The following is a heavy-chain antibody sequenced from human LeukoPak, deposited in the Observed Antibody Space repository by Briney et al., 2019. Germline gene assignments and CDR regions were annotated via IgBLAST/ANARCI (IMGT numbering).Heavy chain of an antibody. D-gene: IGHD6-19*01. CDR1: GGSISSSSYY. J-gene: IGHJ4*02. Sequence: PSETLSLTCTVSGGSISSSSYYWGWIRQPPGKGLEWIGSIYYSGSTYYNPSLKSRVTISVDTSKNQFSLKLSSVTATDTAVYYCARLSSGWLNFDYWGQGTPVTVSS. CDR3: ARLSSGWLNFDY. CDR2: IYYSGST. V-gene: IGHV4-39*07.